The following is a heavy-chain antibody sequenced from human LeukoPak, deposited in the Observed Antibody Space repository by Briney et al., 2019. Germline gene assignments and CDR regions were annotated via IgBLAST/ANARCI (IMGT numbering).Heavy chain of an antibody. V-gene: IGHV1-2*02. D-gene: IGHD2-21*02. CDR2: INVNSGGT. Sequence: ASVKVSCKASGYTFTGYYMHWVRQAPGQGLEWMGWINVNSGGTRYAQKCQGRVTVTRDTSISTAYMEVSRLRSDETAVYYCARDPPTEGWDFDLWGRGTLVTVSS. CDR1: GYTFTGYY. CDR3: ARDPPTEGWDFDL. J-gene: IGHJ2*01.